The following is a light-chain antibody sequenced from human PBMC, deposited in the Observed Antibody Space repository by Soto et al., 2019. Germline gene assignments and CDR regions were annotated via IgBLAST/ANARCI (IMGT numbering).Light chain of an antibody. CDR2: QAS. CDR3: QQYNSFPWT. J-gene: IGKJ1*01. CDR1: QSISTW. Sequence: DIPMTQSPATLSPSVGDRVTITCRASQSISTWLAWYQQKPGEAPKLLIYQASGLESGVPSRFSGSGSGTEFTLTISSLQPDDFATYYCQQYNSFPWTFGQGTKVEIK. V-gene: IGKV1-5*03.